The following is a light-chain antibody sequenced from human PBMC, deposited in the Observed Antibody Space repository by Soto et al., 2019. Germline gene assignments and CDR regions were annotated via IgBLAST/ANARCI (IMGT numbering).Light chain of an antibody. CDR3: SSYTSSSAPYV. Sequence: QSALTQPASVSGSPGQSITISCTGTSSDVGGYNYVSWHQQHSGKAPKTLVYDVSNRPSGVSNRFSGSKSGNTASLTISGLQAEDEADYYCSSYTSSSAPYVFGTGTKVTVL. CDR2: DVS. V-gene: IGLV2-14*03. J-gene: IGLJ1*01. CDR1: SSDVGGYNY.